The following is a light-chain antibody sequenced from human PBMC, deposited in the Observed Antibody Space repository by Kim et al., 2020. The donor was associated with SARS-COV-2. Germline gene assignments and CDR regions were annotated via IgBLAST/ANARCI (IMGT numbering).Light chain of an antibody. Sequence: QSVTFSCTGGSSNIGERYDVDWYQQLPGAAPNLLIYGDTHRPSGLPNRFSASTSGTSASLAITGLHAEDEADYYCQSYDSSLMIEVFGTGTKVTVL. CDR3: QSYDSSLMIEV. J-gene: IGLJ1*01. CDR1: SSNIGERYD. V-gene: IGLV1-40*01. CDR2: GDT.